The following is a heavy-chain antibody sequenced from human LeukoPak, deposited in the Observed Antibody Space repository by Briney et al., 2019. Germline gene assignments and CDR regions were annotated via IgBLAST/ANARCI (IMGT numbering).Heavy chain of an antibody. CDR2: ISNTGRAT. CDR1: GFTFSSYS. CDR3: AHQVPPNDEFFDH. J-gene: IGHJ5*02. V-gene: IGHV3-23*01. Sequence: PGGSLRLSCVASGFTFSSYSMHWVRQAPGEGLEWLSGISNTGRATDYADSIKGRFTISRDNSKNTVLLQMNSLRAEDTAEYFCAHQVPPNDEFFDHWGQGTLVTVSS.